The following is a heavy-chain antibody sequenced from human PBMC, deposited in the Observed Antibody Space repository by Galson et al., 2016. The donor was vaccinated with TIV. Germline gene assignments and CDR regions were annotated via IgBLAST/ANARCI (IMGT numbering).Heavy chain of an antibody. J-gene: IGHJ3*02. D-gene: IGHD3-16*01. CDR1: GFSINSGHY. CDR2: IYQSGGT. V-gene: IGHV4-38-2*01. CDR3: ARHFILMGELDALDT. Sequence: ETLSLTCVVSGFSINSGHYWGWMRQPPGKGLEWIGSIYQSGGTYRNPSLKSRVTISVDTSKNQFSLRLTSVTAANTAVYYCARHFILMGELDALDTWGQGTMVTVAP.